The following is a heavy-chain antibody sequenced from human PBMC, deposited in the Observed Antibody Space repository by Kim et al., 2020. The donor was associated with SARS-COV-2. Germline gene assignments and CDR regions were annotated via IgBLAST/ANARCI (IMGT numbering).Heavy chain of an antibody. D-gene: IGHD3-9*01. CDR1: GGSFSGNY. CDR2: SIVGGST. V-gene: IGHV4-34*12. CDR3: ARARILTGYHFGGKDAFDI. J-gene: IGHJ3*02. Sequence: SETLSLTCAVYGGSFSGNYWNWIRQPPGKGLEWIGESIVGGSTYYNPSLKSRVTISIDTSKNQFSLRLSSVTAADTAVYYCARARILTGYHFGGKDAFDIWGQGTMVTVSS.